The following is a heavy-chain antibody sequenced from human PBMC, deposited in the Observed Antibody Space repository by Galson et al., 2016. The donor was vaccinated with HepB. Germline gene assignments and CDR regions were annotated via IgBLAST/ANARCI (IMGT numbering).Heavy chain of an antibody. J-gene: IGHJ4*02. CDR3: ASLGYCSVGDCYSVD. D-gene: IGHD2-15*01. V-gene: IGHV4-4*02. CDR2: IYHTGTT. Sequence: SETLSLTCAVSGGSLSTRNWWSWIRQTPGKGLEWIGEIYHTGTTNYNPSLKSRITMSLDKSKNQFSLKLNSVTAADTAVYYCASLGYCSVGDCYSVDWGQGTMVTVSS. CDR1: GGSLSTRNW.